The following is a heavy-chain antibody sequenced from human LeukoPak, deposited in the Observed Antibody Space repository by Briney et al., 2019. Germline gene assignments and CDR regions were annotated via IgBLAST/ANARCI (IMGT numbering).Heavy chain of an antibody. J-gene: IGHJ3*02. Sequence: PSETLSLTCAVSGDSINSRSYYWAWIRQPPGKGLEWIGSIYHSESTYYNPSLKSRVTISLDTSKNQFSLRLSSLTAADTAVYYCARDRLSLGAFDIWGQGTMVTVSS. V-gene: IGHV4-39*07. D-gene: IGHD7-27*01. CDR2: IYHSEST. CDR3: ARDRLSLGAFDI. CDR1: GDSINSRSYY.